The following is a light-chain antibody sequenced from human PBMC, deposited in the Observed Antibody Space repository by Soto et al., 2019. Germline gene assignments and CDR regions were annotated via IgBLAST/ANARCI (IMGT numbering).Light chain of an antibody. CDR2: DAS. Sequence: EFVLTQSPGTLSLSPGERATLSCRASQTVRNNYLAWYQQKPGQAPRLLIYDASSRATGIPDRFSGGGSGTDFTLTISRLEPEDFAVYYCQHYGESPRKFTFGPGTKVDIK. J-gene: IGKJ3*01. CDR1: QTVRNNY. V-gene: IGKV3-20*01. CDR3: QHYGESPRKFT.